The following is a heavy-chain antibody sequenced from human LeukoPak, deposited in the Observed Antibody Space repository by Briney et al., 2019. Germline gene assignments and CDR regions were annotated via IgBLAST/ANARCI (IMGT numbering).Heavy chain of an antibody. D-gene: IGHD5-18*01. J-gene: IGHJ4*02. CDR2: IWCDGRDK. CDR3: AKDPYSYGSYFDY. Sequence: PGGSLRLSCAASGFTFSGCGMHWVRQAPGKGLEWVAFIWCDGRDKYYADSVKGQFTISRDNSKNTLYLQMNSLRAEDTAVYYCAKDPYSYGSYFDYWGQGTLVTVSS. CDR1: GFTFSGCG. V-gene: IGHV3-30*02.